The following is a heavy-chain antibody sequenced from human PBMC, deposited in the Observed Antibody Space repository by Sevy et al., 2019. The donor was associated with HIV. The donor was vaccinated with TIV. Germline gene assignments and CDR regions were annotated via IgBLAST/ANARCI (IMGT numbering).Heavy chain of an antibody. CDR3: ARGSQPEVEY. Sequence: GGSLRLSCTASGFSFTTFALHWVRQAPGKRLEWVALISHDGTKKFYADSVRGRFTISRDNSNNTLYLQINTLRIDDTDVYYWARGSQPEVEYWGQGTLVTVSS. V-gene: IGHV3-30-3*01. J-gene: IGHJ4*02. CDR1: GFSFTTFA. CDR2: ISHDGTKK. D-gene: IGHD1-26*01.